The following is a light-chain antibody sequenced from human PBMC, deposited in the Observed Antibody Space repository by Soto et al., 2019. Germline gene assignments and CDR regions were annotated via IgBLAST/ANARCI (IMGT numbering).Light chain of an antibody. V-gene: IGKV1-39*01. Sequence: DIQMTQSPSSLSASVVDRVTITCRASQSISSYLNWYQQKPGKAPKLLIYAASSLQSGVPSRFSGSGSGTDFTITISSIQPEDFATYYCQQSYSTPSITLGQGTRLEIK. CDR3: QQSYSTPSIT. J-gene: IGKJ5*01. CDR1: QSISSY. CDR2: AAS.